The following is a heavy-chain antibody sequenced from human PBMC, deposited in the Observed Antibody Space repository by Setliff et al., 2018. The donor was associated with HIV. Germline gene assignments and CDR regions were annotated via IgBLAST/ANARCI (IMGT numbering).Heavy chain of an antibody. J-gene: IGHJ4*02. V-gene: IGHV4-34*12. CDR2: IVDSGST. D-gene: IGHD3-10*01. Sequence: SETLSLTCTLYGGSLTNYYWTWIRQSPEKGLEWIGEIVDSGSTNYSPSLKSRVTISLDTSKNQFSLKLSSVTAADTAVYYCASLPGVRGVTPGYWGQGTLVTVSS. CDR1: GGSLTNYY. CDR3: ASLPGVRGVTPGY.